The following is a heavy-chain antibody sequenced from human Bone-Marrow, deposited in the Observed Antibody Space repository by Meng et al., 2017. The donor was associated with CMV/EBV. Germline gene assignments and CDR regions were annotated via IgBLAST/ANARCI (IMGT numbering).Heavy chain of an antibody. Sequence: GESLKISCAASGFTFSSYDMHWVRQATGKGLEWVSAIGTAGDTYYPGSVKGRFTISRENAKNSLYLQMNSLRAGDTAVYYCARAKSSSGSLSVLGMDVWGQGTTATVSS. J-gene: IGHJ6*02. CDR2: IGTAGDT. CDR3: ARAKSSSGSLSVLGMDV. CDR1: GFTFSSYD. V-gene: IGHV3-13*01. D-gene: IGHD6-6*01.